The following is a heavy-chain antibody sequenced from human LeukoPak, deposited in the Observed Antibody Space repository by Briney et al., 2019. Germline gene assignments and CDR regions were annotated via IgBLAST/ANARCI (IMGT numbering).Heavy chain of an antibody. Sequence: GGSLRLSCAASGFTFSSYEMNWVRQAPGKGLEWVSYIRSSGTTIYYADSVEGRFTVSRDNTKKSLYLRMNSLRAEDTAIYYCARDRIAVAGAFDIWGQGTMVTVSS. CDR2: IRSSGTTI. CDR1: GFTFSSYE. CDR3: ARDRIAVAGAFDI. J-gene: IGHJ3*02. D-gene: IGHD6-19*01. V-gene: IGHV3-48*03.